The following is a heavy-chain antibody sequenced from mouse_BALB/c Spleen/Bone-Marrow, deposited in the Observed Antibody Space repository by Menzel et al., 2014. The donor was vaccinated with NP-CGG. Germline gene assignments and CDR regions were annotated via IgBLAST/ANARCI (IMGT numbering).Heavy chain of an antibody. J-gene: IGHJ3*01. CDR3: AGYYYGEGFAY. Sequence: VQLQQSGAELAKPGASVKMSCTASGYTFTSYWMHWVKQRPGQGLEWIGFINPSSGYNEYNQKFKDKTTLTADKSSSTAYMQLSSLTSEDSAVYYCAGYYYGEGFAYWGQGTLVTVSA. CDR1: GYTFTSYW. D-gene: IGHD1-1*01. V-gene: IGHV1-7*01. CDR2: INPSSGYN.